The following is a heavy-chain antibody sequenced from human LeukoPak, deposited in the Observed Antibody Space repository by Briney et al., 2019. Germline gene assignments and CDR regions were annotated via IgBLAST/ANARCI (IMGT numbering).Heavy chain of an antibody. CDR2: IKQDGSEK. CDR3: ATEGEFSEFDY. D-gene: IGHD3-10*01. CDR1: GFTFSSYW. J-gene: IGHJ4*02. Sequence: PGGSLRLSCAASGFTFSSYWMSWVRQAPGKGLEWVANIKQDGSEKYYVDSVKGRFTISRDNSKNTLYLQMNSLRAEDTAVYYCATEGEFSEFDYWGQGTLVTVSS. V-gene: IGHV3-7*01.